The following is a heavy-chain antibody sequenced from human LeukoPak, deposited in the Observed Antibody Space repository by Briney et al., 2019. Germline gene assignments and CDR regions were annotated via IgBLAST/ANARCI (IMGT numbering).Heavy chain of an antibody. CDR3: ASPDSSGYYYTY. Sequence: SETLSLTCTVSGXSISSSSYYWGWIRQPPGKGLEWIGSIYYSGSTYYNPSLKSRVTISVDTSKNQFSLKLSSVTAADTAVYYCASPDSSGYYYTYWGQGTLVTVSS. J-gene: IGHJ4*02. D-gene: IGHD3-22*01. CDR2: IYYSGST. CDR1: GXSISSSSYY. V-gene: IGHV4-39*01.